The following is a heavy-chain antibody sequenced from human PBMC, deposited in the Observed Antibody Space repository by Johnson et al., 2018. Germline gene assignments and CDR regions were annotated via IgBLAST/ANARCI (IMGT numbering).Heavy chain of an antibody. CDR2: IIPVFRTA. V-gene: IGHV1-69*01. Sequence: QVQLVESGAEVKKPGSSVKVSCKSSGGTFSNFDFNWVRQAPGQGLEWMGGIIPVFRTATSARNFQGRVTFTADESTSTAYMELGGLRFEDTAVYYWARARYSSARVAFDYGGQGTLGTVSS. D-gene: IGHD2-15*01. J-gene: IGHJ4*02. CDR3: ARARYSSARVAFDY. CDR1: GGTFSNFD.